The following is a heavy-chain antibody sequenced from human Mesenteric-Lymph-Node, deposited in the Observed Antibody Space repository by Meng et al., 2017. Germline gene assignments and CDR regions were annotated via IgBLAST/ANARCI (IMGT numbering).Heavy chain of an antibody. CDR3: ARGRDTAKSGY. V-gene: IGHV4-31*03. J-gene: IGHJ4*02. CDR1: GGSISSGNYH. D-gene: IGHD5-18*01. CDR2: LYYTGTT. Sequence: SCTVSGGSISSGNYHWSWFRQHPGKGLEWIGTLYYTGTTYYNPSLMSRPTISLDTSKNQFSLNLNSVTAADTAIYYCARGRDTAKSGYWGQGTLVTVSS.